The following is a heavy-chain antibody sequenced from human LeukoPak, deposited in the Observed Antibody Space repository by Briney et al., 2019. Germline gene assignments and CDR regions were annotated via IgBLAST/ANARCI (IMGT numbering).Heavy chain of an antibody. CDR2: INPSGGT. V-gene: IGHV4-34*01. J-gene: IGHJ5*02. CDR3: VRGLSNWEGFDP. CDR1: DGSFSGYY. D-gene: IGHD1-1*01. Sequence: SETLSLTCAVFDGSFSGYYWTWFRQPPGKGLEWIGEINPSGGTTYKPSLKSRVAMSADTSKNQFSLRLSSVTAADTAVYYCVRGLSNWEGFDPWGQGTLVTVSS.